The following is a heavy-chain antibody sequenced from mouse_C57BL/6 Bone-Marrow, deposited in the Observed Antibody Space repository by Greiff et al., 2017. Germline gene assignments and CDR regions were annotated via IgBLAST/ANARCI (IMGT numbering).Heavy chain of an antibody. V-gene: IGHV7-3*01. CDR3: ARSHGSSYYFDY. CDR1: GFTFTDYY. Sequence: EVQRVESGGGLVQPGGSLSLSCAASGFTFTDYYMSWVRQPPGKALEWLGFIRNKANGYTTEYSASVKGRFTISRDNSQSILYLQMNALRAEDSATYYCARSHGSSYYFDYGGQGTTLTVSS. D-gene: IGHD1-1*01. CDR2: IRNKANGYTT. J-gene: IGHJ2*01.